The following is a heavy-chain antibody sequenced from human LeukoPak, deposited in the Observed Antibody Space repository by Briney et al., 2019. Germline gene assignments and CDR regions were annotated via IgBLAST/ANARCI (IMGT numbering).Heavy chain of an antibody. CDR1: GYTITGYY. D-gene: IGHD3-3*01. J-gene: IGHJ3*02. V-gene: IGHV1-2*02. Sequence: ASVKVSCKASGYTITGYYMHWVRQAPGQGLEWMGWINANNDGSVYAQKFQGRVTMTRDASINTAYMELSRLRSDDTAVYYCARKRGVGVDTNAFDMWGQGTMVTVSS. CDR2: INANNDGS. CDR3: ARKRGVGVDTNAFDM.